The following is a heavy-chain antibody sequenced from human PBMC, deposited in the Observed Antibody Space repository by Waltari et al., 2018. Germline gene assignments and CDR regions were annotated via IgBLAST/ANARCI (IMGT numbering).Heavy chain of an antibody. J-gene: IGHJ4*02. CDR1: GYTCTSYD. D-gene: IGHD6-19*01. CDR2: RNPNSGNT. CDR3: ARSSGWLADY. Sequence: QVQLLQSGAEGKKPGASVKVSCKASGYTCTSYDINWVRQATGQGLEWVGWRNPNSGNTGYAQKFQGRVTMTRNTSISTAYMELSSLRSEDTAVYYCARSSGWLADYWGQGTLVTVSS. V-gene: IGHV1-8*01.